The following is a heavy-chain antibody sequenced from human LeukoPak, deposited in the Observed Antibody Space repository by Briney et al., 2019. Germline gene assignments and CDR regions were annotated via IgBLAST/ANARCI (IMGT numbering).Heavy chain of an antibody. CDR2: IYYSGST. D-gene: IGHD1-1*01. V-gene: IGHV4-39*01. Sequence: SETLSLTCTVSGGSISSSSYYWGWIRQPPGKGLEWIGSIYYSGSTYYNPSLKSRVTISVDTSKNQFSLKLSSVTAADAAVYYCARHHGLERRIYYWGQGTLVTVSS. CDR1: GGSISSSSYY. J-gene: IGHJ4*02. CDR3: ARHHGLERRIYY.